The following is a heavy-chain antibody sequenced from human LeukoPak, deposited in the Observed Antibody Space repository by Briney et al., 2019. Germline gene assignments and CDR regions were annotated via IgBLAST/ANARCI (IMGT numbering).Heavy chain of an antibody. CDR1: GYTFTDYY. Sequence: ASVKVSCKASGYTFTDYYIHWMRQAPGQGLEWMGWINPKRGVTTYAQKFQGRVTMTRDTSITTAYMELTRLRSDDTTIYYCAREGCSRTSCFDYWGQGTLVTVSS. V-gene: IGHV1-2*02. CDR3: AREGCSRTSCFDY. D-gene: IGHD2-2*01. J-gene: IGHJ4*02. CDR2: INPKRGVT.